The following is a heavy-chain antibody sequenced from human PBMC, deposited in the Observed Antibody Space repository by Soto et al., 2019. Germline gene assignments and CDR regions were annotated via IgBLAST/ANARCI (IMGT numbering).Heavy chain of an antibody. Sequence: SETLSLTCSVPGGSISSGGYYWSWIRQHPGEGLEWIGYIYYSGTTYYNPSLKSRVSISVDTSKNQFSLKLSSVTAADTAVYYCAKATGGKGFDPWGQGTLVTVS. J-gene: IGHJ5*02. CDR3: AKATGGKGFDP. CDR1: GGSISSGGYY. D-gene: IGHD1-26*01. V-gene: IGHV4-31*03. CDR2: IYYSGTT.